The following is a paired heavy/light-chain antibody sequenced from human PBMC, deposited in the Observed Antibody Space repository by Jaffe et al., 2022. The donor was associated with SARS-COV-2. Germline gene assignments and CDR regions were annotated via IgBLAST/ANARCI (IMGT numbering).Light chain of an antibody. Sequence: QSALTQPASVSGSPGQSITISCTGTSTDIGAYNYVSWYQQHPGKAPNLMIYDVSYRPSGVSNRFSGSKSGNTASLTISGLQAEDEADYYCSSYTSSSTLVFGTGTKVTVL. V-gene: IGLV2-14*03. CDR3: SSYTSSSTLV. J-gene: IGLJ1*01. CDR2: DVS. CDR1: STDIGAYNY.
Heavy chain of an antibody. CDR2: IFYSGTT. Sequence: QLQLQESGPGLMEPSETLSLTCTVSGGSIRTSSYYWGWIRQPPGKGLEWIGSIFYSGTTYYNPSLKSRITISVDMSKNQFSLKLSSVTAADTAVYYCARVVRGSYYDVTGVYSQRKYFDFWGQGTLVTVSS. D-gene: IGHD3-22*01. V-gene: IGHV4-39*01. CDR3: ARVVRGSYYDVTGVYSQRKYFDF. CDR1: GGSIRTSSYY. J-gene: IGHJ4*02.